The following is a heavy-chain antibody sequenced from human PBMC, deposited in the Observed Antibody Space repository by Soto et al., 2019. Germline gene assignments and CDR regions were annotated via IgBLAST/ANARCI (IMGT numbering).Heavy chain of an antibody. CDR1: GGSISSYY. CDR2: IYYSGST. Sequence: QVQLQESSTGLVKPSETLSLTCTVSGGSISSYYWSWIRQPPGKGLEWIGYIYYSGSTNYNPSLKSRVTISVDTSKNQFSLKLSSVTAADTAVYYCARVWGGAFDIWGQGTMVTVSS. V-gene: IGHV4-59*01. CDR3: ARVWGGAFDI. J-gene: IGHJ3*02. D-gene: IGHD3-10*01.